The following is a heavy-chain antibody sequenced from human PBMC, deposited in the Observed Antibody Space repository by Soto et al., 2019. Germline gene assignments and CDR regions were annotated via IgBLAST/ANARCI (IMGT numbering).Heavy chain of an antibody. CDR2: ISGSGADT. J-gene: IGHJ4*02. CDR1: GLTFSNYG. CDR3: ETGSPDSRGYHFFFDY. D-gene: IGHD3-22*01. Sequence: EVQLLESGGGLVQPGGSLRLSCADSGLTFSNYGMSWVRQAPGKGLEWVSAISGSGADTNYSDSVKGRFTISRDNSKITLFLQMNSLRSEYTAVYYWETGSPDSRGYHFFFDYWGQGTLVTVSS. V-gene: IGHV3-23*01.